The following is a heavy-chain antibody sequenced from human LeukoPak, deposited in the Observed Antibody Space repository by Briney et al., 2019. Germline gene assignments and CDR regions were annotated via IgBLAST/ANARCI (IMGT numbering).Heavy chain of an antibody. CDR1: GYTFTSYG. D-gene: IGHD3-9*01. Sequence: ASVKVSCKASGYTFTSYGISWVRQAPGQGLEWMGWISAYNGNTNYAQKLQGRVTMTTGTSTSTAYMELRSLRSDDTAVYYCARERGYFDWLLYVDYWGQGTLVTVSS. CDR3: ARERGYFDWLLYVDY. J-gene: IGHJ4*02. CDR2: ISAYNGNT. V-gene: IGHV1-18*01.